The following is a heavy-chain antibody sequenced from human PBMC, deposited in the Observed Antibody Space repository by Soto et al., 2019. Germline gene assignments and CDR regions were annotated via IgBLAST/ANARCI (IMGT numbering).Heavy chain of an antibody. Sequence: QVQLVQSGAEVKKPGASVKVSCKASGYTFTSYGISWVRQAPGQGLEWMGWISAYNGNTNYAQKLQGRVTMTTDTSTSTAYMELRSLRFDDTAVYYCARDWGIVATTYYHYGMDVWGQGTTVTVSS. J-gene: IGHJ6*02. CDR3: ARDWGIVATTYYHYGMDV. CDR1: GYTFTSYG. CDR2: ISAYNGNT. D-gene: IGHD5-12*01. V-gene: IGHV1-18*01.